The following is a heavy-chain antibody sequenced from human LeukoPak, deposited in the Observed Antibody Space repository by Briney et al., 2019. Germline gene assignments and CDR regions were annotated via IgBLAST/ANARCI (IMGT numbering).Heavy chain of an antibody. CDR1: VDCVSVTSAS. CDR2: IYYRSQRTH. Sequence: SQTLSLTSVISVDCVSVTSASSNSIRQSPSRCLEWLGWIYYRSQRTHNYEVSVKSRIAINTDTSKHQFSLQLNSVTPEDTAVYYCAVSTSTGSIDYWGQGTLVTVSS. CDR3: AVSTSTGSIDY. J-gene: IGHJ4*02. V-gene: IGHV6-1*01. D-gene: IGHD5/OR15-5a*01.